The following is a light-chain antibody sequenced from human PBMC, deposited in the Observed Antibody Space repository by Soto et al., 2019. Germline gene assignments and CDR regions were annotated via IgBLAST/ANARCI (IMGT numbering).Light chain of an antibody. Sequence: IVLKQSPCTLSLSPGERATLSCRASQSVSSSYLAWYQQKPGQPPRLLIYGASSRATGIPDRFSGSGSGTDFTLTISRLEPEDYAVYYCQHYDKSPLTFGGGAKADNK. CDR2: GAS. CDR1: QSVSSSY. J-gene: IGKJ4*01. CDR3: QHYDKSPLT. V-gene: IGKV3-20*01.